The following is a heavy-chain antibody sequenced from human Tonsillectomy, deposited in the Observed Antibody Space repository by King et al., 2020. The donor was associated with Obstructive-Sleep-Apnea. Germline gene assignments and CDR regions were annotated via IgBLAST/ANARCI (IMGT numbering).Heavy chain of an antibody. V-gene: IGHV3-9*01. Sequence: VQLVESGGGLVQPGRSLRLSCAASGFTFDDYAMHWVRQAPGKGLEWVSGISGNSGSIGYADSVKGRFTISRDNAKNSLYLQMNSLRAEDTALYYCAKDLGTRGFDYWGQGTLVTVSS. J-gene: IGHJ4*02. CDR1: GFTFDDYA. CDR3: AKDLGTRGFDY. D-gene: IGHD3-16*01. CDR2: ISGNSGSI.